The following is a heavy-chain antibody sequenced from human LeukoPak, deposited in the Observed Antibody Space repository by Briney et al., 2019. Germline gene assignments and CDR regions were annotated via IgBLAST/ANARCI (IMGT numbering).Heavy chain of an antibody. D-gene: IGHD3-3*01. Sequence: GRSLRLSCAASGFTFSSYAMHWVRQAPGKGLEWMAVISYDGSNKYYADSVKGRFTISRDNSKNTLYLQMNSLRAEDTAVYYCARTSHYDFWSDAAVDYWGQGTLVTVSS. V-gene: IGHV3-30-3*01. CDR1: GFTFSSYA. J-gene: IGHJ4*02. CDR3: ARTSHYDFWSDAAVDY. CDR2: ISYDGSNK.